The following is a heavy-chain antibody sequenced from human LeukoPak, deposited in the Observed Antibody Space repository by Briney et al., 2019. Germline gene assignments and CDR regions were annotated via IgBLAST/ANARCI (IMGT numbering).Heavy chain of an antibody. CDR1: GYTFTSYA. V-gene: IGHV1-3*02. D-gene: IGHD3-22*01. Sequence: ASVKVSCKASGYTFTSYAMHWVRQAPGQRLEWMGWSNAGNGNTKYSQEFQGRVTITRDTSASTAYMELSSLRSEDMAVYYCARDHSKKYYDSSGTSHDYWGQGTLVTVSS. CDR3: ARDHSKKYYDSSGTSHDY. CDR2: SNAGNGNT. J-gene: IGHJ4*02.